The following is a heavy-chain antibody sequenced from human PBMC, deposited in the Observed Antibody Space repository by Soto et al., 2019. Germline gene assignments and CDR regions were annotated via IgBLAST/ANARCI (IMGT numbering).Heavy chain of an antibody. V-gene: IGHV3-23*01. CDR3: AKNVITQYYYYGMDV. J-gene: IGHJ6*02. D-gene: IGHD3-16*01. Sequence: GGSLRLSCAASGFTFSSYAMSWVRQAPGKGLEWVSSTSGSGDNTYYADSVKGRFTISRDNSKNTLHLQINSLRAEDTAVYYCAKNVITQYYYYGMDVWSQGTTVNVSS. CDR2: TSGSGDNT. CDR1: GFTFSSYA.